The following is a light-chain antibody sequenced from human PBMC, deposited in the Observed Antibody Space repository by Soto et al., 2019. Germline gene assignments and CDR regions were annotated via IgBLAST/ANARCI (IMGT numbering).Light chain of an antibody. CDR1: QSVSGD. Sequence: IVMTQSPVTLSVSPGQRATLSCRASQSVSGDFAWYQQKAGQPPKLLIYGATTRATGIPVRFSGSGSGTEFTLTISSLQSEDFAVYYCQQYKKWPLTFGGGTTVEN. CDR2: GAT. CDR3: QQYKKWPLT. J-gene: IGKJ4*01. V-gene: IGKV3-15*01.